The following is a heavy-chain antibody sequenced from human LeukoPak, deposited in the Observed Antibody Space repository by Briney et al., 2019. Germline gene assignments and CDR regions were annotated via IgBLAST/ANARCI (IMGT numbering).Heavy chain of an antibody. D-gene: IGHD4-17*01. V-gene: IGHV4-39*07. CDR1: GGSISSSSYY. CDR2: IYYSGST. CDR3: ARVRGDYVPINWFDP. J-gene: IGHJ5*02. Sequence: KPSETLSLTCTVSGGSISSSSYYWGWIRQPPGKGLEWIGSIYYSGSTYYNPSLKSRVTISVDTSKNQFSLKLSSVTAADTAVYYCARVRGDYVPINWFDPWGQGTLVTVSS.